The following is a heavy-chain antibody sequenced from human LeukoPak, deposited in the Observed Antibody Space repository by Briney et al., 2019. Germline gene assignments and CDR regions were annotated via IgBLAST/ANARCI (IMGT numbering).Heavy chain of an antibody. D-gene: IGHD1-26*01. CDR3: ARQGATTTYYYYYGMDV. CDR1: GGSFSGYY. CDR2: IYYSGST. V-gene: IGHV4-59*08. J-gene: IGHJ6*02. Sequence: SETLSLTCAVYGGSFSGYYWSWIRQPPGKGLEWIGYIYYSGSTNYNPSLKSRVTISVDTSKNQFSLKLSSVTAADTAVYYCARQGATTTYYYYYGMDVWGQGTTVTVSS.